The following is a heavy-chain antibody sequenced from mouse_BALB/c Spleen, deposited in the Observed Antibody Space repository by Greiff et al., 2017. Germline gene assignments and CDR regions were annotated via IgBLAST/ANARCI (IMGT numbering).Heavy chain of an antibody. Sequence: EVQRVESGGGLVKPGGSLKLSCAASGFAFSSYDMSWVRQTPEKRLEWVAYISSGGGSTYYPDTVKGRFTISRDNAKNTLYLQMSSLKSEDTAMYYCARQITTASNWYFDVWGAGTTVTVSS. V-gene: IGHV5-12-1*01. J-gene: IGHJ1*01. D-gene: IGHD1-2*01. CDR3: ARQITTASNWYFDV. CDR1: GFAFSSYD. CDR2: ISSGGGST.